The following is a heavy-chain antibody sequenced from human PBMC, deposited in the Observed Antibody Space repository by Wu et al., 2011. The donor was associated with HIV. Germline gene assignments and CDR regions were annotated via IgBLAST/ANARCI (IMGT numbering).Heavy chain of an antibody. J-gene: IGHJ6*03. D-gene: IGHD6-6*01. Sequence: QVQLVQSGAEVKKPGASVKVSCKASGYTFTSYYFTWVRQAPGQGLEWMGWISAYNGKTYYAQKLQGRVTMTTDTSTSTAYMELRSLRSDDTAVYYCARDGSSAQLDLYYNHMDVWGKGTTVTVSS. V-gene: IGHV1-18*01. CDR2: ISAYNGKT. CDR1: GYTFTSYY. CDR3: ARDGSSAQLDLYYNHMDV.